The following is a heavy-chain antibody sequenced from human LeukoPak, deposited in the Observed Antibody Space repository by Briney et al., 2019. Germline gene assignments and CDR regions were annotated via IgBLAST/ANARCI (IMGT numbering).Heavy chain of an antibody. Sequence: PGGSLRLSCAASGFTFSSYAMSWVRQAPGKGLEWVSAISGSGGSTYYADSVKGRFTISRDNAKNTLYLQMNGLRAEDTAVYYCARDHYGGNSDYWGQGTLVTVSS. CDR1: GFTFSSYA. D-gene: IGHD4-23*01. CDR3: ARDHYGGNSDY. CDR2: ISGSGGST. V-gene: IGHV3-23*01. J-gene: IGHJ4*02.